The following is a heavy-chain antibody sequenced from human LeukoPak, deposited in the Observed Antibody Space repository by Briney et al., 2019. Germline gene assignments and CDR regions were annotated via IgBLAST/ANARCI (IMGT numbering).Heavy chain of an antibody. CDR1: GGSISSGGYS. Sequence: SQTLSLTCAVSGGSISSGGYSWSWIRQPPGKGLEWIGYIYHSGSTYYNPSLKSRVTISVDTSKNQFSLKLSSVTAADTAVYYCARARSIVRGRYYYGMDVWGQGTTVTVSS. D-gene: IGHD3-10*01. V-gene: IGHV4-30-2*01. CDR3: ARARSIVRGRYYYGMDV. J-gene: IGHJ6*02. CDR2: IYHSGST.